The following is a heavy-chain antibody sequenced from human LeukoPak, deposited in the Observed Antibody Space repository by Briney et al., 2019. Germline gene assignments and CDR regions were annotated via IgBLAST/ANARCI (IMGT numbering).Heavy chain of an antibody. D-gene: IGHD6-6*01. CDR1: GFRFTTYW. CDR2: IKEDGSDK. CDR3: AKAAGDSSSSVDY. J-gene: IGHJ4*02. V-gene: IGHV3-7*01. Sequence: GGSLRLSCAASGFRFTTYWMTWVRQAPGKGLEWVANIKEDGSDKHYVDSVKGRFTISRDNAKNSLYLQMNSLRAEDTAVYYCAKAAGDSSSSVDYWGQGTLVTVSS.